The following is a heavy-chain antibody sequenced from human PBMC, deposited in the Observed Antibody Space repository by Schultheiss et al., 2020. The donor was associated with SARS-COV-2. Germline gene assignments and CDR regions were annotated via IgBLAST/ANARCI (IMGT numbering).Heavy chain of an antibody. J-gene: IGHJ4*02. V-gene: IGHV3-30*07. CDR3: ARDLRFLGDY. CDR1: GFTFSSYA. Sequence: GESLKISCAASGFTFSSYAMHWVRQAPGKGLEWVAVISYDGSNKYYADSVKGRFTISRDNSKNTLYLQMNSLRAEDTAVYYCARDLRFLGDYWGRGTLVTVSS. CDR2: ISYDGSNK. D-gene: IGHD3-3*01.